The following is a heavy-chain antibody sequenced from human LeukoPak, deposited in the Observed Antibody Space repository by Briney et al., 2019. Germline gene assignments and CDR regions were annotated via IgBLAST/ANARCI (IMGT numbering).Heavy chain of an antibody. CDR1: RGSISSNSYY. CDR3: ARPTRWYGMDV. J-gene: IGHJ6*02. CDR2: IYYSGST. Sequence: PSETLSLTCTVSRGSISSNSYYWGWIRQPPGKGLEWIGSIYYSGSTYYNPSLKSRVTISVDTYKNQFSLKLSSVTAADTAVYYCARPTRWYGMDVWGQGTTVTVSS. D-gene: IGHD4-23*01. V-gene: IGHV4-39*01.